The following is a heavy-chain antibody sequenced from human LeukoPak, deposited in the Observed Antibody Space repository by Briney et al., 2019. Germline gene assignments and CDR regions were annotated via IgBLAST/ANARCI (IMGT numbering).Heavy chain of an antibody. CDR1: GFTLSRYD. V-gene: IGHV3-30*03. CDR3: ARKGLSGLPVDY. J-gene: IGHJ4*02. D-gene: IGHD3-16*01. Sequence: PGRSLRLSCAASGFTLSRYDMHWVRQAPGKGLEWVALISYDGSNKYYEDSVKGRFTISRDNSKNTLYLQMNSLRAEDTAVYYCARKGLSGLPVDYWGQGTLVTVSS. CDR2: ISYDGSNK.